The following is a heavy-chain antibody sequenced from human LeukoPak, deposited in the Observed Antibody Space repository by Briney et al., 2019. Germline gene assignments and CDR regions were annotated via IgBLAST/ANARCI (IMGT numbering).Heavy chain of an antibody. D-gene: IGHD3-22*01. CDR1: GYTFTSYG. CDR2: ISAYNGNT. CDR3: ARVDGYDSSGYYDY. Sequence: GASVKVSCKASGYTFTSYGISWVRQAPGQGLEWMGWISAYNGNTNYAQKLQGRVTMTTDTSTSTAYMELRSLRSDDTAVYYCARVDGYDSSGYYDYWGQGTLVTVSS. V-gene: IGHV1-18*01. J-gene: IGHJ4*02.